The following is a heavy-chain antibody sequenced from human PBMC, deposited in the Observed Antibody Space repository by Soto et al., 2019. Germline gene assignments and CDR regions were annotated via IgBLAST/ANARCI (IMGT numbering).Heavy chain of an antibody. J-gene: IGHJ4*02. CDR2: IYPGDSDT. CDR1: GYTFATHW. CDR3: ARLELTGLDN. D-gene: IGHD3-9*01. V-gene: IGHV5-51*01. Sequence: GESLKISCKGSGYTFATHWIVWVRQMPGKGLEWMGIIYPGDSDTSYSPSFQGQVTISADKSFSTAYLQWSSLKSSDTAIYSCARLELTGLDNWGQGTPVTVSS.